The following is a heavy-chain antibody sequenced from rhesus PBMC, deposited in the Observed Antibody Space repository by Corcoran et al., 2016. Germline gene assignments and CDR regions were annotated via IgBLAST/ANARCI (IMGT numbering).Heavy chain of an antibody. CDR2: VDPEDGEA. CDR3: ARDRGSGYSRFDY. CDR1: GYPFTDHS. V-gene: IGHV1-111*02. Sequence: EVQLVPAGAEVKKPGASVKISCRASGYPFTDHSLNRVLQAPGKGLEWMGRVDPEDGEADYAQKFQDRVTITADMSTDTAYMELSSLRSEDTAVYYCARDRGSGYSRFDYWGQGVLVTVSS. J-gene: IGHJ4*01. D-gene: IGHD5-24*01.